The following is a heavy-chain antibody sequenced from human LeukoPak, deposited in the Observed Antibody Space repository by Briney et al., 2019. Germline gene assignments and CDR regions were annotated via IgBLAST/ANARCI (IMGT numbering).Heavy chain of an antibody. D-gene: IGHD2-2*01. CDR2: IYYSGST. CDR3: ARVVVVPAVVDY. J-gene: IGHJ4*02. Sequence: SGTLSLTCTVSGGSISSGDYYWSWIRQPPGKGLEWIGYIYYSGSTYYNPSLKSRVTISVDTSKNQFSLKLSSVTAADTAVYYCARVVVVPAVVDYWGQGTLVTVSS. V-gene: IGHV4-30-4*01. CDR1: GGSISSGDYY.